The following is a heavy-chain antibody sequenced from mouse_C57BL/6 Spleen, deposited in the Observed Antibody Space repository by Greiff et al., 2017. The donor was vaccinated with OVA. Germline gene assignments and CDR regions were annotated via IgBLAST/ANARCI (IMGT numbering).Heavy chain of an antibody. CDR2: IYPGSGST. D-gene: IGHD2-5*01. CDR3: AREGYSSKRAY. Sequence: QVQLQQPGAELVKPGASVKMSCKASGYTFTSYWITWVKQRPGQGLEWIGDIYPGSGSTNYNEKFKSKATLTVDTSSSTAYMQLSSLTSKDTAVYYCAREGYSSKRAYWGQGTLVTVSA. J-gene: IGHJ3*01. CDR1: GYTFTSYW. V-gene: IGHV1-55*01.